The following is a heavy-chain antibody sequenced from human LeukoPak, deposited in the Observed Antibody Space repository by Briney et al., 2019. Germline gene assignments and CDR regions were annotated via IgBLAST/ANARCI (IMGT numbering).Heavy chain of an antibody. Sequence: PSETPSLTCAVSGGSFSGYFWNWIRQPPGKGLEWIGEINHGGSTNYNPSLKSRVTISLDTSKNQFSLKLSSVTAADTAVYYCARGRAPENWGQGTLVTVSS. CDR2: INHGGST. CDR3: ARGRAPEN. V-gene: IGHV4-34*01. J-gene: IGHJ4*02. CDR1: GGSFSGYF.